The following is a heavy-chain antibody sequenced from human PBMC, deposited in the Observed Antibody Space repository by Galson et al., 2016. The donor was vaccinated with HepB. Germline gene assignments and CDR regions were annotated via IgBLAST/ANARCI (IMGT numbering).Heavy chain of an antibody. D-gene: IGHD4-17*01. CDR2: IKEDGSEE. J-gene: IGHJ4*02. Sequence: RLSXAASGFIFNSYSXNWVRQAPGKGLEWVANIKEDGSEEYYVDSVKGRFTISRDNAKNSLYLQMNRLRAEDTAVYYCAKKWSYGDYSYFDYWGQGTLVTVSS. V-gene: IGHV3-7*01. CDR3: AKKWSYGDYSYFDY. CDR1: GFIFNSYS.